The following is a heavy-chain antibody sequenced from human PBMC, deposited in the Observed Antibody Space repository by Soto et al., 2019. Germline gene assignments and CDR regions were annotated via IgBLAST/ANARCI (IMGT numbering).Heavy chain of an antibody. J-gene: IGHJ5*02. D-gene: IGHD3-3*01. V-gene: IGHV4-59*01. CDR1: GGSISSYY. CDR3: ARDSRSGYYNWFDP. CDR2: IYYSGST. Sequence: SETLSLTCTVSGGSISSYYWSWIRQPPGKGLEWIGYIYYSGSTNYNPSLKSRVTISVDTSKNQFSLKLSSVTAADTAVYYCARDSRSGYYNWFDPWGQGTLVTVSS.